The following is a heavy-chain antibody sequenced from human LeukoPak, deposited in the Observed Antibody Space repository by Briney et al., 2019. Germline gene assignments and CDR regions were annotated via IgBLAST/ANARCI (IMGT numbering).Heavy chain of an antibody. CDR1: GYTFTSYY. J-gene: IGHJ5*02. D-gene: IGHD2-2*01. V-gene: IGHV1-46*01. CDR3: ARATVLEYHPPGEVWFDP. CDR2: INPSGGST. Sequence: ASVEVSCKASGYTFTSYYMHWVRQAPGQGLEWMGIINPSGGSTSYAQKFQGRVTMTRDMSTSTVYMELSSLRSEDTAVYYCARATVLEYHPPGEVWFDPWGQGTLVTVSS.